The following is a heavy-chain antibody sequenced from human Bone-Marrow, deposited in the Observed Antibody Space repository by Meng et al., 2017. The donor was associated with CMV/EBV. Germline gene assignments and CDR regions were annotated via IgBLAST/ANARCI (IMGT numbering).Heavy chain of an antibody. Sequence: ASVKVSCKASGYTFTDYYMHWVRQAPGQGLEWMGWINPNSAGTNYAQRFQGRVTMTRDTSISTAYMELSRLRSDDTAVYYCARDYCYYDFCFNWFGPWGQGTLVTVSS. J-gene: IGHJ5*02. CDR2: INPNSAGT. V-gene: IGHV1-2*02. D-gene: IGHD3-3*01. CDR3: ARDYCYYDFCFNWFGP. CDR1: GYTFTDYY.